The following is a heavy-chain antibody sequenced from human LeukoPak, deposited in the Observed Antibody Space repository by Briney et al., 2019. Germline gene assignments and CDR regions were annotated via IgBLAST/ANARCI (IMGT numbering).Heavy chain of an antibody. CDR2: IHTSGST. CDR3: AREYCTRTTCYFDY. D-gene: IGHD2-2*01. J-gene: IGHJ4*02. CDR1: GGSISSYY. Sequence: SETLSLTWTVSGGSISSYYWSWIRQPPGKGLEWIGYIHTSGSTNYNPSLKSRVTISVDTSKNQFSLKLSSVTAADTAVYYCAREYCTRTTCYFDYWGQGTLVTVSS. V-gene: IGHV4-4*09.